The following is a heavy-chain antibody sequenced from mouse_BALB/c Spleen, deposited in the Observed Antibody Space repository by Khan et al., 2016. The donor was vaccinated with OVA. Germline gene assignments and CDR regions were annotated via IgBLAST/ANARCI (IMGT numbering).Heavy chain of an antibody. Sequence: QIQLVQSGPELMKPGVTVKISCKASGYTFTTYGMNWVKQAPGKGLKWMGWINTYNGEPTYVDDFKGRVAFSLETSASTAYLQINNLKNEDTATYYCARVGYSGTMDYWGQGTSVTVSS. CDR3: ARVGYSGTMDY. J-gene: IGHJ4*01. CDR1: GYTFTTYG. V-gene: IGHV9-3-1*01. D-gene: IGHD2-3*01. CDR2: INTYNGEP.